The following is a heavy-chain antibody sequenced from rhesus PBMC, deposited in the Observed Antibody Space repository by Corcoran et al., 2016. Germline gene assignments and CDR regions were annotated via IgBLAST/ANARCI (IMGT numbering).Heavy chain of an antibody. CDR1: GYSIISNY. Sequence: QVQLQESGPGLVRPSETLSLTCAVSGYSIISNYWTWIRQPPGKGLEWIGNVYGSSGSTYFTPSLKSRVTISRDTSKNQFSLKLSSVTAADTAIYYCAATYNWNYYDGLDSWGQGVVVTVSS. D-gene: IGHD1-26*01. J-gene: IGHJ6*01. CDR2: VYGSSGST. V-gene: IGHV4-147*01. CDR3: AATYNWNYYDGLDS.